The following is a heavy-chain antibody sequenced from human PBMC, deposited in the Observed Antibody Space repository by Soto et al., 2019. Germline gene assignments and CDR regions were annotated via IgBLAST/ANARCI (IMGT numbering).Heavy chain of an antibody. CDR2: ISAYNGST. V-gene: IGHV1-18*04. Sequence: ASVKVSCKASGYTFTGYYMHWVRQAPGQGLEWMGWISAYNGSTNYAQKLQGRVTMTRDTSTSTAYMELRSLRSDDTAVYYCASGSTSLHPWGQGTLVTVSS. CDR3: ASGSTSLHP. CDR1: GYTFTGYY. D-gene: IGHD2-2*01. J-gene: IGHJ5*02.